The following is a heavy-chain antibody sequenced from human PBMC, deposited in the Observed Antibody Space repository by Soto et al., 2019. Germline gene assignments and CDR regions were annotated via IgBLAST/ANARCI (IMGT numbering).Heavy chain of an antibody. D-gene: IGHD2-2*01. J-gene: IGHJ5*02. CDR1: GGSISSGDYY. CDR3: ARDISGCSSTSCRKYNWFDP. Sequence: QVQLQESGPGLVKPSQTLSLTCTVSGGSISSGDYYWSWIRQPPGKGLEWIGYIYYSGSTYYNPSLKSRLTISVDTSKNQFSLKLSSVTAADTAVYYCARDISGCSSTSCRKYNWFDPWGQGTLVTVSS. V-gene: IGHV4-30-4*01. CDR2: IYYSGST.